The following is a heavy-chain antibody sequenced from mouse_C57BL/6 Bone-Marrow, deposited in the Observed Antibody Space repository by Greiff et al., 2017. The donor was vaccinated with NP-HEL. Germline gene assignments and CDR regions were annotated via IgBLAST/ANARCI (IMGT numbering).Heavy chain of an antibody. CDR2: INPNNGGT. CDR3: ARAYGSSLYWYFDV. D-gene: IGHD1-1*01. V-gene: IGHV1-26*01. CDR1: GYTFTDYY. J-gene: IGHJ1*03. Sequence: EVQLQQSGPELVKPGASVKISCKASGYTFTDYYMNWVKQSHGKSLEWIGDINPNNGGTSYNQKFKGKATLTVDKSSSTAYMELRSLTSEDSAVYYGARAYGSSLYWYFDVWGTGTTVTVSS.